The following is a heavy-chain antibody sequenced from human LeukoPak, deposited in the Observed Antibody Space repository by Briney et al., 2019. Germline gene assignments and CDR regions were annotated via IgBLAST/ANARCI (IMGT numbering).Heavy chain of an antibody. CDR2: MYLSGTT. V-gene: IGHV4-4*02. D-gene: IGHD3-22*01. J-gene: IGHJ4*02. CDR1: GDSINSLDL. Sequence: SETLSLTCTVSGDSINSLDLWSWVRQPPGKGLEWIGEMYLSGTTHSNPSVKSRVTISIDKSKNQFSLKLSSVTAADTAVYYCASAPDPLYYDSSGYHGAFDYWGQGTLVTVSS. CDR3: ASAPDPLYYDSSGYHGAFDY.